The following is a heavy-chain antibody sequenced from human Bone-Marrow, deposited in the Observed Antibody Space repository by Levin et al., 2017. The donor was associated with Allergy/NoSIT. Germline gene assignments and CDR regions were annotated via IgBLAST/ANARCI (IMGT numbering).Heavy chain of an antibody. CDR1: GYTFTSYD. J-gene: IGHJ6*02. CDR3: ARVVDLGLYCSGGSCYANYYYGMDV. CDR2: MNPNSGNT. Sequence: GASVKVSCKASGYTFTSYDINWVRQATGQGLEWMGWMNPNSGNTGYAQKFQGRVTMTRNTSISTAYMELSSLRSEDTAVYYCARVVDLGLYCSGGSCYANYYYGMDVWGQGTTVTVSS. D-gene: IGHD2-15*01. V-gene: IGHV1-8*01.